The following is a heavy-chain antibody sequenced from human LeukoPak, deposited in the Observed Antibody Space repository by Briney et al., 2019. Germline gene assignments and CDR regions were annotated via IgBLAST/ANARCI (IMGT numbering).Heavy chain of an antibody. CDR1: GFTFSSYA. D-gene: IGHD7-27*01. Sequence: GGSLRLSCAASGFTFSSYAMSWVRQAPGKGLEWVSSISSSSSYIYYADSVKGRFTISRDNAKNSLYLQMNSLRAEDTAVYYCARPAGVSYFDYWGQGTLVTVSS. CDR3: ARPAGVSYFDY. V-gene: IGHV3-21*01. CDR2: ISSSSSYI. J-gene: IGHJ4*02.